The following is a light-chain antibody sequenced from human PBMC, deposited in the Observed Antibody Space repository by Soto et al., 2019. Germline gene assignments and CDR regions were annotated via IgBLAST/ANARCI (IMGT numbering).Light chain of an antibody. J-gene: IGLJ1*01. CDR3: QSYDSSLSGYYV. V-gene: IGLV1-40*01. Sequence: QSVLTQPPSVSGAPGQRVTISCTGSSSNIGAGYDVHWYQQLPGTAPKLLIYGNSNRPSGVPDRFSGSKSGTSASLAITGLQDEDEADYSCQSYDSSLSGYYVFGTGTKLTVL. CDR1: SSNIGAGYD. CDR2: GNS.